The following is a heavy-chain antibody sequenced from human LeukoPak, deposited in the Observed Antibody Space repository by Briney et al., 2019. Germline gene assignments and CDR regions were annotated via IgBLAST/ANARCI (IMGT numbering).Heavy chain of an antibody. CDR3: ASRIAVAGDYYYYYKDV. J-gene: IGHJ6*03. D-gene: IGHD6-19*01. V-gene: IGHV5-51*01. Sequence: GESLKISCKGSGYSFTSYWIGWVRQMPGKGLEWRGIIYPGDSDTRYSPSFQGQVTISADKSISTAYLQWSSLKASDTAIYYCASRIAVAGDYYYYYKDVWGKGTPVTVSS. CDR1: GYSFTSYW. CDR2: IYPGDSDT.